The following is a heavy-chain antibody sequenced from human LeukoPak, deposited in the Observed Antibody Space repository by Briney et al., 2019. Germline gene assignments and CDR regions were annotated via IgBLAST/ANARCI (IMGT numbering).Heavy chain of an antibody. Sequence: GGSLRLSCAASGFTFSDYYMSWIRQAPGKGLEWVSYISSSGSTKYYADSVKGRFTISRDNAKNSYLQMNSLRAEDTAVYYCARDGHDYGHGSPQYWGQGTLVTVSS. J-gene: IGHJ4*02. CDR3: ARDGHDYGHGSPQY. D-gene: IGHD3-10*01. V-gene: IGHV3-11*01. CDR2: ISSSGSTK. CDR1: GFTFSDYY.